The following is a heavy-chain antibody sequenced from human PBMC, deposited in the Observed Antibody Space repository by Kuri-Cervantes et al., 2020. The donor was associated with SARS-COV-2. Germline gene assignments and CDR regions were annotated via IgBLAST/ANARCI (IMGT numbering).Heavy chain of an antibody. CDR3: ARDFNYYDSSANDY. D-gene: IGHD3-22*01. CDR2: IWYDGSNK. Sequence: GESLKISCAASGFTFSSYGMHWVRQAPGKGLEWVAVIWYDGSNKYYADSVKGRFTISRDNSKNTLYLQMNSLRAEDTAVYYCARDFNYYDSSANDYWGQGTLVTVSS. V-gene: IGHV3-33*01. J-gene: IGHJ4*02. CDR1: GFTFSSYG.